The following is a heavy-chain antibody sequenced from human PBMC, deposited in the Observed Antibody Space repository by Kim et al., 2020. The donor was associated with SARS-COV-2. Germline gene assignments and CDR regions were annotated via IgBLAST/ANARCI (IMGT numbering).Heavy chain of an antibody. D-gene: IGHD2-2*01. CDR2: ISAYNGNT. CDR1: GYTFTSYG. J-gene: IGHJ4*02. Sequence: ASVKVSCKASGYTFTSYGISWVRQAPGQGLEWMGWISAYNGNTNYAQKLQGRVTMTTDTSTSTAYMELRSLRSDDTAVYYCARVKDIVVVPAARHFVYWGQGTPVTVSS. CDR3: ARVKDIVVVPAARHFVY. V-gene: IGHV1-18*01.